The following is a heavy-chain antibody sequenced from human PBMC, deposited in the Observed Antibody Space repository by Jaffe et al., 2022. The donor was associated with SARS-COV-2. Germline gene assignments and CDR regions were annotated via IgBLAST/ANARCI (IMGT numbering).Heavy chain of an antibody. CDR2: ISDNGKRT. V-gene: IGHV3-23*04. D-gene: IGHD3-10*01. CDR3: AKDYYSSGSYLNAFDI. CDR1: GFSFNSYT. Sequence: EVQLVESGGGLVQPGGSLRLSCAASGFSFNSYTMNWVRQAPGKGLEWVSGISDNGKRTYYADSVKGRFTISRDNSKNTLYLQMNSLRAEDAAVFYCAKDYYSSGSYLNAFDIWGQGAMVTVSS. J-gene: IGHJ3*02.